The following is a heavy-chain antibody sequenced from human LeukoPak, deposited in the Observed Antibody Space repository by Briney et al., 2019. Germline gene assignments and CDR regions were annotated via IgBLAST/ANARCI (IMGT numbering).Heavy chain of an antibody. J-gene: IGHJ4*01. CDR1: GFTLSNYA. D-gene: IGHD6-13*01. Sequence: GGSLRLSCAASGFTLSNYAMSWVRQAPGKGLEWVSGIGGDGIFYADPVRGRFTISRDNSKNTLYLQMNSLRGDDTALYYCAKELAAAGNPAYDCWGQGILVTVSS. CDR2: IGGDGI. V-gene: IGHV3-23*01. CDR3: AKELAAAGNPAYDC.